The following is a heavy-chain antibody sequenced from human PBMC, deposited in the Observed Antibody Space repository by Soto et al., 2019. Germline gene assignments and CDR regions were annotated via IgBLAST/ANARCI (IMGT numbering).Heavy chain of an antibody. J-gene: IGHJ4*02. V-gene: IGHV3-23*01. Sequence: DVQLLESGGGLVQPEGSLRLSCAASGFTFSSYAMGWVRQGPGKGLEWVAVVSIGGSTHYADSVRGRSTISRDNSKNPLSLQMNSLTAEDTAVYFCAKRRGAGGHFDYWGQGALVTVSS. CDR1: GFTFSSYA. D-gene: IGHD2-15*01. CDR3: AKRRGAGGHFDY. CDR2: VSIGGST.